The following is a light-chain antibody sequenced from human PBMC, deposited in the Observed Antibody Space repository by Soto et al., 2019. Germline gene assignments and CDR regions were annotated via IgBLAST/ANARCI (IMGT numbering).Light chain of an antibody. V-gene: IGLV2-14*01. CDR3: SSYTSSSTYV. J-gene: IGLJ1*01. CDR1: SSDVGGYNY. Sequence: QSALTQPASVSGSPGQSITISCTGTSSDVGGYNYVSWYQQHPGKAPKLMIYEVSNRPSGLSNRFSGSKSGNTASLTISGLQAEDEADYYCSSYTSSSTYVFGTGTKATVL. CDR2: EVS.